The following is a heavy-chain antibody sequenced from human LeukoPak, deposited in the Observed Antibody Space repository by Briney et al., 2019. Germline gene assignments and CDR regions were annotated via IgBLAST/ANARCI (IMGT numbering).Heavy chain of an antibody. V-gene: IGHV3-48*01. D-gene: IGHD1-1*01. J-gene: IGHJ3*02. CDR1: GFTFSSYG. CDR2: ISSSSSTI. CDR3: AKRPPKDAFDI. Sequence: PGGSLRLSCAASGFTFSSYGMTWVRQAPGKGLEWVSYISSSSSTIYYADSVKGRFTISRDNAKNSLYLQLNSLRAEDTAVYYCAKRPPKDAFDIWGQGTMVTVSS.